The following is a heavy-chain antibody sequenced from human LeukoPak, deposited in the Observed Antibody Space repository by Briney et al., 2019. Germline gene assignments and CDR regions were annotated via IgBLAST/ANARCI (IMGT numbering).Heavy chain of an antibody. D-gene: IGHD2-2*01. CDR2: ISAYNGNT. V-gene: IGHV1-18*01. CDR3: ARAGGIVVVPAALPDY. Sequence: ASVNVSCKASGYTFTSYGISWVRQAPGQGLEWMGWISAYNGNTNYAQKLQGRVTMTTDTSTSTAYMELRSLRSDDTAVYYCARAGGIVVVPAALPDYWGQGTLVTVSS. J-gene: IGHJ4*02. CDR1: GYTFTSYG.